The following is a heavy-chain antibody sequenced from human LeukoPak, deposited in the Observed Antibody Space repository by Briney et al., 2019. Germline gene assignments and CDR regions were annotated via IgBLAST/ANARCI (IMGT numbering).Heavy chain of an antibody. D-gene: IGHD6-19*01. CDR2: ISSSSSYI. CDR1: GFTFSSYS. J-gene: IGHJ6*03. CDR3: ARGIAVAGYYYYIDV. Sequence: PGGSLRLSCAACGFTFSSYSMNWVRQAPGKGLEWVSSISSSSSYIYYADSVKGRFTISRDNAKNSLYLQMNSLRAEDTAVYYCARGIAVAGYYYYIDVWGKGTTVTVSS. V-gene: IGHV3-21*01.